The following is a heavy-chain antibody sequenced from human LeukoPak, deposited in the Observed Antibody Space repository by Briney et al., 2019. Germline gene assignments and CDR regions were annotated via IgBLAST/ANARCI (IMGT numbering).Heavy chain of an antibody. Sequence: PGGSLRLSCAASGFTFSSYGMHWVRQAPGKGLEWVGRIRSKANSYATAYAASVKGRFTISRDDSKNTAYLQMNSLKTEDTAVYYCTRLFAGNWFDPWGQGTLVTVSS. J-gene: IGHJ5*02. V-gene: IGHV3-73*01. CDR2: IRSKANSYAT. CDR3: TRLFAGNWFDP. CDR1: GFTFSSYG.